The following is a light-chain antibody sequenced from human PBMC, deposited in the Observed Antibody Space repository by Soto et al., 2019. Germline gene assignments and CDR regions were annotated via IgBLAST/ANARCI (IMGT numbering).Light chain of an antibody. CDR1: QSISRY. CDR3: QQYDNLPPTWT. Sequence: DIQMTQSPSSLSASVGDRVTITCRASQSISRYLNWYQQKPGKAPKLLIYAASTLQSGVPSRFSGSESGTDFTLTISSLQPEDFATYYCQQYDNLPPTWTFGQGTKVEIE. J-gene: IGKJ1*01. CDR2: AAS. V-gene: IGKV1-39*01.